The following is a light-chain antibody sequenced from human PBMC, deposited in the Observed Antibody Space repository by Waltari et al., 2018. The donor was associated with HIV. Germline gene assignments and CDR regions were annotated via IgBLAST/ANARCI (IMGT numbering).Light chain of an antibody. CDR2: GAS. CDR3: QQYGDSPALT. Sequence: EIVLTQSPGILSLSPGERATLPCRSSQPSGTSYMAWYQQKPGQAPRLLIYGASSRAPGIPDRFSSSGSRTDFTLTISRLEPEDFAVYDCQQYGDSPALTFGGGTKVEIK. J-gene: IGKJ4*01. CDR1: QPSGTSY. V-gene: IGKV3-20*01.